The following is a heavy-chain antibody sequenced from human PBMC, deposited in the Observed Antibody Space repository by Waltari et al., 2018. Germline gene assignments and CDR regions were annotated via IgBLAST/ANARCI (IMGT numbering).Heavy chain of an antibody. Sequence: EVQLVESGGGLVQPGGSLRLSCAASGFTFSSYEMNWVRQAPGKGLEWVAYIISSGSTIYYADALKGRFTISRDNAKNSLYLQMNSLRAEDTAVYYCASVYSSGWYTSFDYWGQGTLVTVSS. D-gene: IGHD6-19*01. J-gene: IGHJ4*02. V-gene: IGHV3-48*03. CDR3: ASVYSSGWYTSFDY. CDR2: IISSGSTI. CDR1: GFTFSSYE.